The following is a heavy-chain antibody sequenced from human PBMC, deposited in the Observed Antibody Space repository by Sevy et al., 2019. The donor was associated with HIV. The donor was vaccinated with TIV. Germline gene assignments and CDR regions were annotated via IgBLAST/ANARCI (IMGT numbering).Heavy chain of an antibody. CDR2: IWNDGINK. Sequence: GGSLRLSCAASGFTFNNYGMHWVRQAPGKGLNWVALIWNDGINKYYSDSVKGRFTISRDNSKNTLFLQMNGLRAEDTAIYYCARDLGLAAAPDYWGQGTLVTVSS. D-gene: IGHD6-25*01. V-gene: IGHV3-33*01. J-gene: IGHJ4*02. CDR1: GFTFNNYG. CDR3: ARDLGLAAAPDY.